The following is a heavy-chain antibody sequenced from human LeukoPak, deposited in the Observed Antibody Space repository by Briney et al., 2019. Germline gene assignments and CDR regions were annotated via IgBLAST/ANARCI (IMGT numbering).Heavy chain of an antibody. CDR3: ARDLADYGEPFDY. J-gene: IGHJ4*02. V-gene: IGHV4-34*01. D-gene: IGHD4-17*01. CDR1: GGSFSGYC. CDR2: INHSGST. Sequence: SETLSLTCAVYGGSFSGYCWSWIRQPPGKGLEWIGEINHSGSTNYNPSLKSRVTISVDTSKNQFSLKLSSVTAADTAVYYCARDLADYGEPFDYWGRGTLVTVSS.